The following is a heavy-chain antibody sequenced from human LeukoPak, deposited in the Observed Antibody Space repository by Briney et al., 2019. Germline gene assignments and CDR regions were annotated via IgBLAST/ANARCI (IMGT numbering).Heavy chain of an antibody. D-gene: IGHD3-16*01. CDR3: ARVPQVWKATYYFDY. CDR2: IKHDGSEK. J-gene: IGHJ4*02. V-gene: IGHV3-7*01. Sequence: GGSLRLSCAASGFTFSSYWMSWVRQAPGKGLEWVANIKHDGSEKYYVDPVKGRFTISRDNAKNSLYLQINSLRAEDTAVYYCARVPQVWKATYYFDYWGQGTLVTFSS. CDR1: GFTFSSYW.